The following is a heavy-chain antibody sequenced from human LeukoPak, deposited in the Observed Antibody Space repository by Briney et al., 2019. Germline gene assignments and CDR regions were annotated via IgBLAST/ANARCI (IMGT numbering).Heavy chain of an antibody. V-gene: IGHV1-3*01. J-gene: IGHJ4*02. CDR1: GYTFTSYA. CDR2: INAGNGNT. D-gene: IGHD3-10*01. CDR3: ARGPQWFGELSAYFDY. Sequence: ASVKVSCKASGYTFTSYAMHWVRQAPGQRLEWMGWINAGNGNTKYSQKFQGRVTITRDTSASTAYMELSSLRSEDTAVYYCARGPQWFGELSAYFDYWGQGTPVTVSS.